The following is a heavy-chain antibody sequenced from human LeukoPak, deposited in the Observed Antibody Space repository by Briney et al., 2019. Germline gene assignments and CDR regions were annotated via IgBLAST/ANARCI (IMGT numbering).Heavy chain of an antibody. V-gene: IGHV1-46*01. J-gene: IGHJ5*02. CDR3: STVSPSVVNTGIVGATS. CDR1: GYTFTSNY. D-gene: IGHD1-26*01. CDR2: INPSGGST. Sequence: ASVKVSCKASGYTFTSNYMHWVRQAPGQGLEWMGIINPSGGSTIYAQKFQGRVTMTSDMSTSTVYMELSSLRSEDTALYYCSTVSPSVVNTGIVGATSWGQGTLVTVSS.